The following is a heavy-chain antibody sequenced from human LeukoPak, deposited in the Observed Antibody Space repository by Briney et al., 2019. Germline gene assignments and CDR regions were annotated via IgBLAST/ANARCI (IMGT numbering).Heavy chain of an antibody. J-gene: IGHJ4*02. CDR2: INHSGST. CDR3: ASRRVTYYYDGSGYYYGSPGRYFDY. Sequence: SETLSLTCAVYGGSFSGYYWSWIRQPPGKGLEWIGEINHSGSTNYNPSLKSRVTISVDTSKNQFSLKLSHVTAADTAVYYCASRRVTYYYDGSGYYYGSPGRYFDYWGQGTLVTVSS. D-gene: IGHD3-22*01. V-gene: IGHV4-34*01. CDR1: GGSFSGYY.